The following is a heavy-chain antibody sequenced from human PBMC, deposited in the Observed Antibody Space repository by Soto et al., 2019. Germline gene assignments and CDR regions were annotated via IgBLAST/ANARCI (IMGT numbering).Heavy chain of an antibody. V-gene: IGHV1-69*13. Sequence: SVKVSCKASGGTFSSYAISWVRQAPGQGLEWMGGIIPIFGTANYAQKFQGRVTITADESTSTAYMELSSLRSEDTAVYYCARNYDILMGFDYWGQGTLVTVSS. J-gene: IGHJ4*02. CDR3: ARNYDILMGFDY. CDR1: GGTFSSYA. D-gene: IGHD3-9*01. CDR2: IIPIFGTA.